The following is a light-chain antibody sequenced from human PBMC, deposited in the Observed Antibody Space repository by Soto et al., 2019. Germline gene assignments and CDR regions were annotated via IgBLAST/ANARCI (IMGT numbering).Light chain of an antibody. CDR1: QSVTSN. Sequence: EIVMTQSPATLSVSPGERATLSCRASQSVTSNLAWYQQKPGRAPRLLIYGASTRATGIPARFSGSGSGTDFTLTISSLQPEDFATYYCQQSYSTPTFGQGTRLEIK. J-gene: IGKJ5*01. V-gene: IGKV3-15*01. CDR3: QQSYSTPT. CDR2: GAS.